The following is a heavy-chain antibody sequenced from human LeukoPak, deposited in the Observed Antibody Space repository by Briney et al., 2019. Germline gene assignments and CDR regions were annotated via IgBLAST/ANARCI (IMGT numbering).Heavy chain of an antibody. CDR2: IHYSGST. CDR3: ASRYCSGGSCFDY. CDR1: GGYSSSYY. J-gene: IGHJ4*02. Sequence: SETLSLTCTVSGGYSSSYYWSWIRQPPGKGLEWIGYIHYSGSTKYNPSLKSRVTILVDTSKNQFSLKLSSVTAADTAVYYCASRYCSGGSCFDYWGQGTLVTVSS. D-gene: IGHD2-15*01. V-gene: IGHV4-59*12.